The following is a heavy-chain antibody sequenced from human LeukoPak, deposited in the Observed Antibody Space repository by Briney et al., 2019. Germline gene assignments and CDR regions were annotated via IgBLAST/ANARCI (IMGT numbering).Heavy chain of an antibody. CDR1: GYTFTSYG. Sequence: ASVKVSCKASGYTFTSYGISWVRQAPGQGLEWMGWISAYNGNTNYAQKLQGRVTMTTDTSTSTAYMELRSLRSDDTAVYYRARGYCSGGSCYCPGYWGQGTLVTVSS. CDR3: ARGYCSGGSCYCPGY. J-gene: IGHJ4*02. V-gene: IGHV1-18*01. CDR2: ISAYNGNT. D-gene: IGHD2-15*01.